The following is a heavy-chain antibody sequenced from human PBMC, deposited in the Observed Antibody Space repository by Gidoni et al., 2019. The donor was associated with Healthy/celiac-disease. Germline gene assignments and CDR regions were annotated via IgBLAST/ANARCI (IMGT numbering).Heavy chain of an antibody. J-gene: IGHJ4*02. D-gene: IGHD1-1*01. CDR1: GGTFSSYA. CDR2: ILPIFGTA. CDR3: ARDHGTGTTKYFDY. V-gene: IGHV1-69*01. Sequence: QAQLVQSGDEVKKPGSSVKVSCQASGGTFSSYAISWVRQSPGQGLEWMGGILPIFGTANYAQKFQGRVTITADESTSTAYMELSSLRSEDTAVYYCARDHGTGTTKYFDYWGQGTLVTVSS.